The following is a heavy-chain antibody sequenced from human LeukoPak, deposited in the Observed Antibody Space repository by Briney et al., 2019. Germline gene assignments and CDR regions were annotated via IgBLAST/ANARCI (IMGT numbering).Heavy chain of an antibody. J-gene: IGHJ4*02. CDR3: ARMSKNPRYYYDSSGYPFDY. D-gene: IGHD3-22*01. V-gene: IGHV4-34*01. CDR1: GGSFSGYY. Sequence: SETLSLTCAVYGGSFSGYYRSWIRQPPGKGLEWIGEINHSGSTNYNPSLKSRVTISVDTSKNQFSLKLSSVTAADTAVYYCARMSKNPRYYYDSSGYPFDYWGQGTLVTVSS. CDR2: INHSGST.